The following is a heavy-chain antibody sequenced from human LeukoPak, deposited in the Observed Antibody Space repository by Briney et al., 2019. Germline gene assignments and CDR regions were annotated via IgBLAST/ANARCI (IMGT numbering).Heavy chain of an antibody. D-gene: IGHD3-22*01. CDR2: IWYDGSNK. V-gene: IGHV3-30*04. CDR3: ARGGYYYDSSGYLDY. J-gene: IGHJ4*02. CDR1: GFTFSSYA. Sequence: GGSLRLSCAASGFTFSSYAMHWVRQAPGKGLEWVAVIWYDGSNKYYADSVKGRFTISRDNSKNTLYLQMNSLRAEDTAVYYCARGGYYYDSSGYLDYWGQGTLVTVSS.